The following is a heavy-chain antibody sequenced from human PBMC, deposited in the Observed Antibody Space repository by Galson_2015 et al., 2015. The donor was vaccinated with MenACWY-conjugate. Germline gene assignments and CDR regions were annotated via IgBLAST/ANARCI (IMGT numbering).Heavy chain of an antibody. CDR1: GFTFSDYY. CDR2: ISSGHIYS. Sequence: SLRLSCAASGFTFSDYYMSWIRHAPGKGLEWVAYISSGHIYSNHADSVKGRFTISRDNAKHSLFLQMNSLRAEDTAVYFCARTPRSYSGYTFEKWGQGTLVTVSS. D-gene: IGHD5-12*01. J-gene: IGHJ4*02. V-gene: IGHV3-11*06. CDR3: ARTPRSYSGYTFEK.